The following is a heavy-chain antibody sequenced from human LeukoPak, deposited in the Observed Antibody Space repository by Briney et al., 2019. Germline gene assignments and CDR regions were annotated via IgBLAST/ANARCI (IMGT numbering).Heavy chain of an antibody. CDR3: ARHGYDSGGYYLGGVDY. J-gene: IGHJ4*02. CDR1: GASITSSTYY. D-gene: IGHD3-22*01. Sequence: SETLSLTRTVSGASITSSTYYWGWIRQPPGKGLEWIGSIYNSGSTYYNPSLKSRVTISVDTSKIHFSLKLSSVTAADTAVYYCARHGYDSGGYYLGGVDYWGQGTLVTVSS. CDR2: IYNSGST. V-gene: IGHV4-39*01.